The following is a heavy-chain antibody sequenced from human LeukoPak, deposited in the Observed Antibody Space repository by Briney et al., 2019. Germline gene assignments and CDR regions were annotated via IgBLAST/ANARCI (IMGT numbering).Heavy chain of an antibody. J-gene: IGHJ5*02. CDR2: ISGSGDST. CDR1: GFTFNDYA. CDR3: ARESIASWFDP. V-gene: IGHV3-23*01. D-gene: IGHD6-6*01. Sequence: PGGSLRLSCAASGFTFNDYAMSWVRQAPGQGLEWVSSISGSGDSTEYTDSVKGRFTISRDNSNNTLYLQMNSLRAEDTAVYYCARESIASWFDPWGQGTLVTVSS.